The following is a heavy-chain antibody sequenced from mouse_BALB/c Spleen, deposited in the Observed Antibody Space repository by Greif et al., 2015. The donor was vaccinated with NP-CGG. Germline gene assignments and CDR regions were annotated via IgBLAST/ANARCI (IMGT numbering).Heavy chain of an antibody. CDR1: GYTFTDYY. D-gene: IGHD4-1*01. V-gene: IGHV1-84*02. Sequence: QVQLKESGPELVKPGASAKISCKASGYTFTDYYINWVNQKPGQGLEWIGWIYPGSGNTKYNEKFKGKATLTVDTSSSTAYMQFSSLTSEDTAVYFCARRTGTEAMDYWGQGTSVTVSS. CDR3: ARRTGTEAMDY. J-gene: IGHJ4*01. CDR2: IYPGSGNT.